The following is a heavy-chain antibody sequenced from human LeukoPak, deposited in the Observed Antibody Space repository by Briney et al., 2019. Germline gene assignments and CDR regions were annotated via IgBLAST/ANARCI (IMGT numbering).Heavy chain of an antibody. CDR1: GGSFSGYY. V-gene: IGHV4-59*08. CDR3: ARHGDALLWFGEEIYFDY. J-gene: IGHJ4*02. Sequence: SETLSLTCAVYGGSFSGYYWSWIRQPPGKGLEWIGYIYYTGSTNYNPSLKSRVTISVDTSKNQFSLKLSSVTAADTAVYYCARHGDALLWFGEEIYFDYWGQGTLVTVSS. CDR2: IYYTGST. D-gene: IGHD3-10*01.